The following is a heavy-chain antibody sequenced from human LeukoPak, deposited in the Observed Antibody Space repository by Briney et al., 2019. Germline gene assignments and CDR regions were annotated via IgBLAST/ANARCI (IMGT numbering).Heavy chain of an antibody. CDR1: GFTFSNYA. D-gene: IGHD2-2*01. J-gene: IGHJ4*02. Sequence: GGSLRLSCAASGFTFSNYAMSRVRQAPGKGLEWVSAISGSGGSTYYADSVKGRFTISRDTSKNTLSLQMNSLRVEDTAVYYCAKAPVFTAAIEGIDYWGQGTLVTVSS. V-gene: IGHV3-23*01. CDR3: AKAPVFTAAIEGIDY. CDR2: ISGSGGST.